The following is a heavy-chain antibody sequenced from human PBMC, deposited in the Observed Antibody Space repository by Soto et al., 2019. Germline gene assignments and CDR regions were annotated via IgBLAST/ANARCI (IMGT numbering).Heavy chain of an antibody. CDR3: ARGRGGTYDAFDI. CDR2: IYYIGTT. D-gene: IGHD1-26*01. Sequence: ETLSLTCTVSGGSMSRYFWSWIRQPPGKGLEWIGYIYYIGTTNYNPSLKSRVTTSLDTSKNQFSLKVVSLTAADTAFYYCARGRGGTYDAFDIWGPGTLVTVSS. J-gene: IGHJ3*02. V-gene: IGHV4-59*01. CDR1: GGSMSRYF.